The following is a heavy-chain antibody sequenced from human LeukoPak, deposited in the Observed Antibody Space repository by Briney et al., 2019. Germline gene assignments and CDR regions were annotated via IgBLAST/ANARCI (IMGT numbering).Heavy chain of an antibody. V-gene: IGHV3-7*01. Sequence: PGGSLRLSCAASGFTFSSAWMTWVRQAPGKGPGWVAHINGDGSERYYVASVKGRFTISRDNAKNSLYLQMNSLRAEDTAVYYCTRDFGWQQFDYWGQGTLVTVSS. D-gene: IGHD5-24*01. J-gene: IGHJ4*02. CDR3: TRDFGWQQFDY. CDR1: GFTFSSAW. CDR2: INGDGSER.